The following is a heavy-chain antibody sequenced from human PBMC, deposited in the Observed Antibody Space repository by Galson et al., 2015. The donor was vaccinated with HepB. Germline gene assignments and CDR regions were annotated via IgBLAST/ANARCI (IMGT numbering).Heavy chain of an antibody. J-gene: IGHJ4*02. V-gene: IGHV1-69*13. CDR1: GGTFGSYA. CDR2: IVPVFGIE. Sequence: SVKVSCKASGGTFGSYAISWVRQAPGQGLEWMGGIVPVFGIESPAQKFEDRLTITADESKRTVYMELSSLRSEDTAVYYCAGGEGSGYYYVPYWGQGTLVSVSS. CDR3: AGGEGSGYYYVPY. D-gene: IGHD3-22*01.